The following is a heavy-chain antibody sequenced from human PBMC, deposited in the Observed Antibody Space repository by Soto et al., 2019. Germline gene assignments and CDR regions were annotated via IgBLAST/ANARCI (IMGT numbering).Heavy chain of an antibody. CDR2: INPSGGST. CDR1: GYTFTSYY. V-gene: IGHV1-46*03. CDR3: ARGYWFCSSTCSYEREYYYMDV. J-gene: IGHJ6*03. Sequence: GASVKVSCKASGYTFTSYYMHWVRQAPGQGLEWMGIINPSGGSTSYAQKFQGRVTMTRDTSTSTVYMELSSLRSEDTAVYYCARGYWFCSSTCSYEREYYYMDVWGKGTTVTVSS. D-gene: IGHD2-2*01.